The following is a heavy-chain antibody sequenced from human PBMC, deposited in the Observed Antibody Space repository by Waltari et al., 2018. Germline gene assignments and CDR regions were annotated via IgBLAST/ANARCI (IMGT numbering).Heavy chain of an antibody. CDR3: TTEGFSPGYSSGWYDY. J-gene: IGHJ4*02. Sequence: EVQLVESGGGLVKPGGSLRLSCAASGFTFSNAWMSWVRQAPGTGLEWVGRSKSKTDGGTTDYAAPGKGRFTISRDDAKNTLYLQMNSLKTEDTAVYYCTTEGFSPGYSSGWYDYWGQGTLVTVSS. CDR2: SKSKTDGGTT. D-gene: IGHD6-19*01. V-gene: IGHV3-15*01. CDR1: GFTFSNAW.